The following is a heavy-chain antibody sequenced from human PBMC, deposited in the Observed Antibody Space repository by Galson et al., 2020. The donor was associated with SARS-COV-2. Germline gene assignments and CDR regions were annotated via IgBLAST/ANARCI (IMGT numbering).Heavy chain of an antibody. J-gene: IGHJ5*02. CDR1: GGSISNNDHA. V-gene: IGHV4-61*05. CDR2: IYYSGTT. CDR3: ARHSRTAVGTFRFDP. Sequence: ASETLSLTCAVSGGSISNNDHAWSWIRQPPGKGLQWIGYIYYSGTTKYNPSLKSRVTISVDTSKNQFSLKLSSVTAADTAVYYCARHSRTAVGTFRFDPWGQGTLVKVSS. D-gene: IGHD6-13*01.